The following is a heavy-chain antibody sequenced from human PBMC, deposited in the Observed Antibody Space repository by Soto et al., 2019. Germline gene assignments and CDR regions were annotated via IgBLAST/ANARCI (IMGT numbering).Heavy chain of an antibody. Sequence: SETLSLTCAVYGGSFSGYYWSWIRQPPGKGLEWIGEINHSGSTNYNPSLKSRVTISVDTSKNQFSLKLSSVTAADTAVYYCTTDSVVGATWGQGTLVTVSS. CDR2: INHSGST. CDR1: GGSFSGYY. CDR3: TTDSVVGAT. D-gene: IGHD1-26*01. V-gene: IGHV4-34*01. J-gene: IGHJ5*02.